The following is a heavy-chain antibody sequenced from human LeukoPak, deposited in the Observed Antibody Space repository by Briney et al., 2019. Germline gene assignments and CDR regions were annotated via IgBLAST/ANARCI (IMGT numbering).Heavy chain of an antibody. Sequence: GGSLRLSCAASGFTFSSYAMSWVRQAPGKGLEGVSAISGSGGSTYYADSVKGRFTISRDNSKNTLYLQMNSLRAEDTAVYYCAKGGWLQSDLDYWGQGTLVTVSS. CDR1: GFTFSSYA. CDR3: AKGGWLQSDLDY. V-gene: IGHV3-23*01. J-gene: IGHJ4*02. D-gene: IGHD5-24*01. CDR2: ISGSGGST.